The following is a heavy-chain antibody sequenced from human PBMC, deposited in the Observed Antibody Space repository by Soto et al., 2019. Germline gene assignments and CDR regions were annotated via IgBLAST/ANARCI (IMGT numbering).Heavy chain of an antibody. D-gene: IGHD2-2*02. CDR3: AKGALGYCSSTSCYTFAFDV. J-gene: IGHJ3*01. CDR1: CDSVSSGGYF. V-gene: IGHV4-61*08. Sequence: PSETLSLTCTVSCDSVSSGGYFWSWLRQPPGKGLEWIGYTYFSGSTNYNPSLESRVTISVDTSKNQFSLKLNSVTAADTAVYYCAKGALGYCSSTSCYTFAFDVWGQGTLVTVSS. CDR2: TYFSGST.